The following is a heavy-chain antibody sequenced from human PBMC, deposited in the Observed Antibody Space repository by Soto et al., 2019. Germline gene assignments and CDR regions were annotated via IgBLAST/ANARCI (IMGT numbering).Heavy chain of an antibody. CDR1: GGTLGSYA. V-gene: IGHV1-69*01. CDR2: FIPIFGIT. CDR3: VPLQPSTIRGRPGMDV. Sequence: QVQLLQSGAEVRKPGSSVKVSCKASGGTLGSYAITWVRQAPGQGFEWMGGFIPIFGITNYAQRFEDRLTITADESPSTVYMELRSLTYDATAVYYCVPLQPSTIRGRPGMDVWGQGTTITVSS. J-gene: IGHJ6*02. D-gene: IGHD6-6*01.